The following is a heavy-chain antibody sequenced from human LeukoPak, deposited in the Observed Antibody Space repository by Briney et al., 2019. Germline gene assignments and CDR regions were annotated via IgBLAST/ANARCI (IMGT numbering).Heavy chain of an antibody. D-gene: IGHD6-6*01. CDR2: FSPENGEA. CDR3: ATYLSSSSSLFDY. V-gene: IGHV1-24*01. Sequence: ASVKVSCKVSGYTLSEVSMHWVRQTPGKGLEWMGGFSPENGEAVYAQKFQGRVTMTEDTSTDTATMDLSSLRSEDTAVYFCATYLSSSSSLFDYWGQGTLITVSS. J-gene: IGHJ4*02. CDR1: GYTLSEVS.